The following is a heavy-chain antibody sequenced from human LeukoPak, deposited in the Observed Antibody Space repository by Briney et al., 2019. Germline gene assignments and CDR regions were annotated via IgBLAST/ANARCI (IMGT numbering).Heavy chain of an antibody. D-gene: IGHD3-10*01. J-gene: IGHJ4*02. CDR2: IIPIFGTA. CDR1: GGTFSNYA. V-gene: IGHV1-69*01. Sequence: GASVKVSCKASGGTFSNYAISWVRLAPGQWRGWMGGIIPIFGTASYAQKFQGRVTITADESTSTAYMELSSLRSEDTAVYYCARDLGDSFDYWGQGTLVTVSS. CDR3: ARDLGDSFDY.